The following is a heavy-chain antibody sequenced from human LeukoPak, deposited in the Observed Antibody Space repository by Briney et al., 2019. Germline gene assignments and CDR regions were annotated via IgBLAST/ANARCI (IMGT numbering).Heavy chain of an antibody. CDR2: ISGSGGST. D-gene: IGHD4-23*01. V-gene: IGHV3-23*01. CDR1: GFTFSSYA. J-gene: IGHJ4*02. Sequence: GGSLRLSCAASGFTFSSYAMSWVRQAPGKGLEWVSAISGSGGSTYYADSVKGRFTISRDNSKNTLYLQMNSLRAEDTAVYYCAKAPSPTTVVTPSDYWGQGTLVTVSS. CDR3: AKAPSPTTVVTPSDY.